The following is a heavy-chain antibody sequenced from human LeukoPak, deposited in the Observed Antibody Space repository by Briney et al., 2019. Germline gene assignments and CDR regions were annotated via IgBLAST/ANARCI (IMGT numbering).Heavy chain of an antibody. V-gene: IGHV3-21*01. J-gene: IGHJ6*03. CDR2: ISSSSSYI. CDR1: GFAFSSYS. D-gene: IGHD3-3*01. Sequence: KSGGSLRLSCAASGFAFSSYSMNWVRQAPGKGLEWVSSISSSSSYIYYADSVKGRFTISRDNAKNSLYLQMNSLRAEDTAVYYCARVSPVDYDFWSGYPRYYYYMDVWGKGTTVIVSS. CDR3: ARVSPVDYDFWSGYPRYYYYMDV.